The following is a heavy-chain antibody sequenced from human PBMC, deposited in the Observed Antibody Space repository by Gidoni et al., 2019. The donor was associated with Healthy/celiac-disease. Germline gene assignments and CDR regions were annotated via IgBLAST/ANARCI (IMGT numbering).Heavy chain of an antibody. CDR2: IYYGGSP. J-gene: IGHJ5*02. CDR3: ARVIRGTYYYDSSGYAADWFDP. CDR1: GGSISSSSYY. D-gene: IGHD3-22*01. Sequence: LQLQESGPGLVKPSETLSLTCTVSGGSISSSSYYWGWPRQPPGKGLEWSGSIYYGGSPYHNPSLKSRGTISVYTSKTQFSLKLSSVTAADTAVYYCARVIRGTYYYDSSGYAADWFDPWGQGTLVTVSS. V-gene: IGHV4-39*01.